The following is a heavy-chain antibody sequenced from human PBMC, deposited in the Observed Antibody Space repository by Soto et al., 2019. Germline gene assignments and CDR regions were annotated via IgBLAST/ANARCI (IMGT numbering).Heavy chain of an antibody. Sequence: EVQLVESGGGLVQPGGSLRLSCAASGFTFSSYWMSWVRQAPGKGLEWVANIKQDGSEKYYVDSVKGRFTISRDNAKNSLYLQMNSLRAEDTAVYYCAREWFGELSYYYYGVDVWGQGTTVTVSS. CDR3: AREWFGELSYYYYGVDV. CDR1: GFTFSSYW. D-gene: IGHD3-10*01. V-gene: IGHV3-7*05. J-gene: IGHJ6*02. CDR2: IKQDGSEK.